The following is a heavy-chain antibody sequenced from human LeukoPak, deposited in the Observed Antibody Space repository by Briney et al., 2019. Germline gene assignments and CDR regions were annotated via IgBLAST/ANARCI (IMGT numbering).Heavy chain of an antibody. D-gene: IGHD5-18*01. CDR2: INSDGSST. CDR1: GFTFSSYW. CDR3: ARANPYSYGKYYYYYGMDV. Sequence: GGSLRLSCAASGFTFSSYWMHWVRHAPGKGLVWVSRINSDGSSTSYADSVKGRFTISRDNATNTLYLQMNSLRAEDTAVYYCARANPYSYGKYYYYYGMDVWGKGTTVTVSS. V-gene: IGHV3-74*01. J-gene: IGHJ6*04.